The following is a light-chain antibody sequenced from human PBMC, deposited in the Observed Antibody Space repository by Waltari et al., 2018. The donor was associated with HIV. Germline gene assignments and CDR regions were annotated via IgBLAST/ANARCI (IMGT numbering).Light chain of an antibody. CDR2: EVS. J-gene: IGLJ2*01. Sequence: QSALTQPASVSGSPGQSITISCTGTRSAVGGYYYVPWYQQHPGKAPKLMIYEVSNRPSGVSNRFSGSKAGNTASLTISGLQAEDEADYYCSSYTSSSTVVFGGGTKLTVL. CDR1: RSAVGGYYY. V-gene: IGLV2-14*01. CDR3: SSYTSSSTVV.